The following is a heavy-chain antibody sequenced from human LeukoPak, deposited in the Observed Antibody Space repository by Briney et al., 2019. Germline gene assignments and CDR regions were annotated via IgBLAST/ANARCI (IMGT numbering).Heavy chain of an antibody. CDR2: INHSGST. CDR1: GGSFSGYY. J-gene: IGHJ4*02. V-gene: IGHV4-34*01. CDR3: ASLGYCSSTSCYALDY. D-gene: IGHD2-2*01. Sequence: SETLSLTCAVYGGSFSGYYWSWIRRPPGKGLEWIGEINHSGSTNYNPSLKSRVTISVDTSKNQFSLKLSSVTAADTAVYYCASLGYCSSTSCYALDYWGQGTLVTVSS.